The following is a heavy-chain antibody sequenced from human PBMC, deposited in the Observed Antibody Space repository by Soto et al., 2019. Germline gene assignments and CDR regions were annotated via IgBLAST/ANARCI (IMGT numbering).Heavy chain of an antibody. CDR3: ARDLYQLLYSGYFQH. CDR2: IIPIFGTA. D-gene: IGHD2-2*02. Sequence: SVKVSCKASGGTFSSNTISWVRQAPGQGLEWMGGIIPIFGTANYAQKFQGRVTITADESTSTAYMELSSLRSEDTAVYYCARDLYQLLYSGYFQHWGQGTLVTVSS. J-gene: IGHJ1*01. V-gene: IGHV1-69*13. CDR1: GGTFSSNT.